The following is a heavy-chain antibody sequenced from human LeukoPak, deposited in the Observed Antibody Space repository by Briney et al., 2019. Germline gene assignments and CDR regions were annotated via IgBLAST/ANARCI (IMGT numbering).Heavy chain of an antibody. Sequence: GGSLRLSCAASGFTFSNAWMSWVRQAPGKGLEWVGRIKRKGDDGTIDYAAPVKGKLTISRDDSKNTLYLQMNSLKSEDTAVYYCTAGTGRSDFDYCGQGTLVTVSS. J-gene: IGHJ4*02. CDR3: TAGTGRSDFDY. CDR1: GFTFSNAW. CDR2: IKRKGDDGTI. D-gene: IGHD3/OR15-3a*01. V-gene: IGHV3-15*01.